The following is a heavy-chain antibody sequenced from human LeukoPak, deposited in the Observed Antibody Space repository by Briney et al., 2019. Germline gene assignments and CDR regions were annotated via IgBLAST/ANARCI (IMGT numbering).Heavy chain of an antibody. J-gene: IGHJ5*02. CDR1: GGSISSSSYY. CDR3: ARAGRSSWGTVENWFDP. V-gene: IGHV4-39*07. CDR2: IYYSGST. Sequence: SETLSLTCTVSGGSISSSSYYWGWIRQPPGKGLEWIGSIYYSGSTYYNPSLKSRVTISVDTSKNQFSLKLSSVTAADTAVYYCARAGRSSWGTVENWFDPWGQGTLVTVSS. D-gene: IGHD6-13*01.